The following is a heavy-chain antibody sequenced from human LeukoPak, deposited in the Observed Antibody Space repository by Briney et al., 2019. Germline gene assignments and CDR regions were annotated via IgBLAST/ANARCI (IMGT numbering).Heavy chain of an antibody. V-gene: IGHV4-4*07. J-gene: IGHJ4*02. D-gene: IGHD3-22*01. CDR3: ARDAYYYDTSGYYLLDS. Sequence: SETLSLTCTVSGGSISSYYWTWIRQPAGKGLEWIGRIYSSGDTYYNPSLNNRVTMSVDTSKNQFSLKLSSVTAADTAVYYRARDAYYYDTSGYYLLDSWGQGTLVTVSS. CDR1: GGSISSYY. CDR2: IYSSGDT.